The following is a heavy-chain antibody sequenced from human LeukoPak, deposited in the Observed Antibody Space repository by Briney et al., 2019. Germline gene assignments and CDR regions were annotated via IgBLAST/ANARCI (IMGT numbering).Heavy chain of an antibody. J-gene: IGHJ3*02. CDR2: INPSGGST. V-gene: IGHV1-46*01. D-gene: IGHD3-22*01. CDR3: ARDGLITMIVEGAFDI. Sequence: ASVKVSCKASGYTFTGYYMHWVRQAPGQGLEWMGIINPSGGSTSYAQKFQGRVTMTRDMSTSTVYMELSSLRSEDTAVYYCARDGLITMIVEGAFDIWGQGTMVTVSS. CDR1: GYTFTGYY.